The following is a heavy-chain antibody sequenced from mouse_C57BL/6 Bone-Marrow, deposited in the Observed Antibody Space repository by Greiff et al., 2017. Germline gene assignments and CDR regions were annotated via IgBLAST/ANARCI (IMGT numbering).Heavy chain of an antibody. V-gene: IGHV1-80*01. D-gene: IGHD2-2*01. Sequence: QVQLQQSGAELVKPGASVKISCKASGYAFSSYWMNCVKQRPGKGLEWIGQLYPGDGDTNYNGKFKGKATLTADKSSSTAYMQLSSLTSEDSAVYFCARERLYYAMDYWGQGTSVTVSS. CDR3: ARERLYYAMDY. J-gene: IGHJ4*01. CDR1: GYAFSSYW. CDR2: LYPGDGDT.